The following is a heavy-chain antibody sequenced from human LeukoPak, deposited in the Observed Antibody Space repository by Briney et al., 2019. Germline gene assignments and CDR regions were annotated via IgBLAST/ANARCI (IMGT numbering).Heavy chain of an antibody. CDR1: GGSISSYY. J-gene: IGHJ4*02. CDR3: ARRGYSGYIDY. Sequence: SETLSLTCTVSGGSISSYYWTWIRQPPGKGLEWIGYGFYTGIAKYNPSLTSRITISVDMSKNQFSLKLSSVTAADTAVYYCARRGYSGYIDYWGQGTLVTVSS. D-gene: IGHD5-12*01. CDR2: GFYTGIA. V-gene: IGHV4-59*12.